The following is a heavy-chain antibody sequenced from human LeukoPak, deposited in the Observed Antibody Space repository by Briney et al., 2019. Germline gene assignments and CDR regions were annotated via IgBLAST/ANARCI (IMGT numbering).Heavy chain of an antibody. D-gene: IGHD3-9*01. J-gene: IGHJ4*02. CDR3: ASHYDILTGYDY. CDR1: GFTFSSYA. Sequence: GGSLRLSCAASGFTFSSYAMHWVRQAPGKGLEWVAVISYDGSNKYYADSVKGRFTISRDNSKNTLYLQMNSLRAEDTAVYYCASHYDILTGYDYWGQGTLVTVPS. CDR2: ISYDGSNK. V-gene: IGHV3-30*04.